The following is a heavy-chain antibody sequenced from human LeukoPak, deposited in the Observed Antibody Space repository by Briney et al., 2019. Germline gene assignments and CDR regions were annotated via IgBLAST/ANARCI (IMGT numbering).Heavy chain of an antibody. Sequence: SETLSLTCTVSGGSISSGSYYWTWIRQPAGKGLEWIGRIYTSGSTNYNPSLKSRATISEDTSKNEFSLKLSSVTAADTAVYYCARGLGYCSGGSCRDAFDIWGQGTMVTVSS. J-gene: IGHJ3*02. CDR2: IYTSGST. V-gene: IGHV4-61*02. CDR1: GGSISSGSYY. CDR3: ARGLGYCSGGSCRDAFDI. D-gene: IGHD2-15*01.